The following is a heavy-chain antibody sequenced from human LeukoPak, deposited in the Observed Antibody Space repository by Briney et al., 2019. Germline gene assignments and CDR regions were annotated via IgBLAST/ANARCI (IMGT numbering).Heavy chain of an antibody. J-gene: IGHJ4*02. V-gene: IGHV4-59*01. D-gene: IGHD3-22*01. CDR1: GGSISSYY. Sequence: SETLSLTCTVSGGSISSYYWSWIRQPPGKGLEWIGYIYYSGSTNYNPSLKSRVTISVDTSKNQFPLKLSSVTAADTAVYYCAREFGYYYDSSGYYDYWGQGTLVTVSS. CDR2: IYYSGST. CDR3: AREFGYYYDSSGYYDY.